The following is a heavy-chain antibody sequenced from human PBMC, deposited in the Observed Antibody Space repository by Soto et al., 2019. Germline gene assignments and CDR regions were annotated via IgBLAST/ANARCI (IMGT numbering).Heavy chain of an antibody. CDR3: ARHISNFRYYYNSMDV. J-gene: IGHJ6*02. CDR1: GYTFTDYW. CDR2: IYPGDSDT. D-gene: IGHD4-4*01. V-gene: IGHV5-51*01. Sequence: PGESLKISCKGSGYTFTDYWIGWVRQLPGKGLEWMGIIYPGDSDTRYSPSFQGHVTITVDKSTNTAYLQWNTLRASDTAMYYFARHISNFRYYYNSMDVWGQGTTVTVSS.